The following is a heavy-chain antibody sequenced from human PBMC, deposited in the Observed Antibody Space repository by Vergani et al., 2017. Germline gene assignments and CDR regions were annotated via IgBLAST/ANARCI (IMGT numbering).Heavy chain of an antibody. J-gene: IGHJ3*02. V-gene: IGHV2-5*02. CDR2: IYWDDDK. Sequence: QITLKESGPTLVKPTQTLTLTCTFSGFSLSTSGVGVGWIRQPPGKALEWLALIYWDDDKRYSPSLKSRLTITKDTSKNQVVLTMTNIDPVDTATYYCAHGSYQLLLSRHDAFDIWGQGTMVTVSS. CDR1: GFSLSTSGVG. D-gene: IGHD2-2*01. CDR3: AHGSYQLLLSRHDAFDI.